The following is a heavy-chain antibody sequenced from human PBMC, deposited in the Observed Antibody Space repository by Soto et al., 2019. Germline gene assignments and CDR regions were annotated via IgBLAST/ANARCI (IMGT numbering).Heavy chain of an antibody. D-gene: IGHD3-22*01. J-gene: IGHJ6*02. CDR2: MNPNSGNT. CDR3: ARFGLGYYDSSGYAPSYYYGMDV. CDR1: GYTFTSYD. Sequence: ASVKVSCKASGYTFTSYDINWVRQATGRGLEWMGWMNPNSGNTGYAQKFQGRVTMTSNTSISTAYMELSRLRSEDTAVYYCARFGLGYYDSSGYAPSYYYGMDVWGQGTTVTVSS. V-gene: IGHV1-8*01.